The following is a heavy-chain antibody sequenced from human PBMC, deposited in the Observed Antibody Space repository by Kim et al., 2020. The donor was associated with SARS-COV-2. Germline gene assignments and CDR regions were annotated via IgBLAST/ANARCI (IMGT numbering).Heavy chain of an antibody. CDR2: IYYSGST. CDR1: GGSISSSTYY. D-gene: IGHD6-6*01. V-gene: IGHV4-39*01. Sequence: SETLSLTCTVSGGSISSSTYYSGSIRQPPGHGLSWMSSIYYSGSTYYNLSLKSVITISAHKSQNQFFLKLSSVTAQDTGVFYCGSRLAVRREDPNWF. J-gene: IGHJ5*01. CDR3: GSRLAVRREDPNWF.